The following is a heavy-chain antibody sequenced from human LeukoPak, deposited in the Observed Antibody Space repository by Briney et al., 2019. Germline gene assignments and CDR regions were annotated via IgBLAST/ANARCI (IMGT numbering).Heavy chain of an antibody. CDR2: ISGSDGST. Sequence: PGGSLRLSCAASGFTFSSYAMSWVRQAPGKGLEWASAISGSDGSTYYADSVKGRFTISRDNAKNSLYLQMNSLRAEDTAVYYCARDRDYSSSCPDYWGQGTLVTVSS. D-gene: IGHD6-13*01. V-gene: IGHV3-23*01. CDR1: GFTFSSYA. CDR3: ARDRDYSSSCPDY. J-gene: IGHJ4*02.